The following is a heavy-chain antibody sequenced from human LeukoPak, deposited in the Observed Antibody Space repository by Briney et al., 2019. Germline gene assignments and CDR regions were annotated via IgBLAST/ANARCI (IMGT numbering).Heavy chain of an antibody. J-gene: IGHJ4*02. D-gene: IGHD1-26*01. Sequence: SETLSLTCTVSSGSVSTSSYYWGWIRQPPGKGLEWIGEINHSGSTNYNPSLKSRATISLDTSKNQFSLKLSSVNAADTGIYYCARGAWEIPEGYFDNWGQGTLVTVSS. CDR1: SGSVSTSSYY. CDR3: ARGAWEIPEGYFDN. CDR2: INHSGST. V-gene: IGHV4-39*07.